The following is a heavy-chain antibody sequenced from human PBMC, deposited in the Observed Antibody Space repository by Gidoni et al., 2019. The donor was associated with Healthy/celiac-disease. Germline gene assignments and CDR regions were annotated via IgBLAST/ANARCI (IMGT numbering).Heavy chain of an antibody. CDR2: ISSSSSTI. J-gene: IGHJ4*02. Sequence: EVQLVESGGGLVQPGGSLRLSCAASGFTFSSYSMNWVRQAPGKGLEWVSYISSSSSTIYYADSVKGRFTISRDNAKNSLYLQMNSLRDEDTAVYYCARATHYYDSSGPIGYWGQGTLVTVSS. V-gene: IGHV3-48*02. D-gene: IGHD3-22*01. CDR3: ARATHYYDSSGPIGY. CDR1: GFTFSSYS.